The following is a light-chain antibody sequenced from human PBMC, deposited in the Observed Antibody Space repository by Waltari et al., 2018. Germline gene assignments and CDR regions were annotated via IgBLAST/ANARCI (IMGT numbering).Light chain of an antibody. CDR1: SSNIGANYD. J-gene: IGLJ3*02. V-gene: IGLV1-40*01. Sequence: QSVLTQPPSVSGAPGQRVTIPCTGSSSNIGANYDVPWYQQLPGTAPKLLICDNNNRPSGVPDRFSGSKSGTSASLAITGLQADDEADYYCQSYDRSLSAWVFGGGTKVTVL. CDR3: QSYDRSLSAWV. CDR2: DNN.